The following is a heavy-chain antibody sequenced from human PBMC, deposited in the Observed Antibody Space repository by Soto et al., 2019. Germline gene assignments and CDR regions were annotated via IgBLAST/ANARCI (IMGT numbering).Heavy chain of an antibody. J-gene: IGHJ5*02. CDR1: GFSLSNARMG. CDR3: ARGREWRALLWFDP. CDR2: IFSNDEQ. D-gene: IGHD3-3*01. Sequence: QVTLKESGPVLVKPTETLTLTCTVSGFSLSNARMGVSWIRQPPGTALEWLAHIFSNDEQSYSTSPKSRLTISKDTSKSQVVLTMTNMDPVDTATYYCARGREWRALLWFDPWGQGTLVTVSS. V-gene: IGHV2-26*01.